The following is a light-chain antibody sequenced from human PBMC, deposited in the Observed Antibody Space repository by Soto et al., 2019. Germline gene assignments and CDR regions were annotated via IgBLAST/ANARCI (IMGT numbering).Light chain of an antibody. CDR1: QGISSA. CDR2: DAS. J-gene: IGKJ2*01. CDR3: QQFNSYHT. Sequence: AIQLTQSPSSLSASVGDRVTITCRASQGISSALAWYQQKAGKAPKLLIYDASSLESGVPSRFSGSGSGTDFTLTISSLQPEDFATYCCQQFNSYHTFGQGTKLEIK. V-gene: IGKV1-13*02.